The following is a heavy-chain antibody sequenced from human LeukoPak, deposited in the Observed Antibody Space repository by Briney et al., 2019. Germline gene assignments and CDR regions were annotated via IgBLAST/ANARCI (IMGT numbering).Heavy chain of an antibody. CDR2: IYSDGSRT. J-gene: IGHJ4*02. D-gene: IGHD6-13*01. CDR1: GFTFSSNW. CDR3: AKDIQGIAAAGGY. V-gene: IGHV3-74*01. Sequence: GGSLRLSCAGSGFTFSSNWMHWVRHGPGKGLVSVSRIYSDGSRTNYADSVKGRFTISRDNAKNSLYLQMNSLRAEDTALYYCAKDIQGIAAAGGYWGQGTLVTVSS.